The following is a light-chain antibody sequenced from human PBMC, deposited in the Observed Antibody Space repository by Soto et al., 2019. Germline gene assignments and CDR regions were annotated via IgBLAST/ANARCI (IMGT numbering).Light chain of an antibody. CDR3: QLYGSSATWA. V-gene: IGKV3-20*01. Sequence: EIVLTQSPGTLSLSPGERATLSCRASQSVNSADVAWYQQKPGQAHRVLIDGASTRDTGIPHRFSSSGSGTAFSPTISGLEREDSAMYWCQLYGSSATWAFVQGTKVEIK. CDR1: QSVNSAD. CDR2: GAS. J-gene: IGKJ1*01.